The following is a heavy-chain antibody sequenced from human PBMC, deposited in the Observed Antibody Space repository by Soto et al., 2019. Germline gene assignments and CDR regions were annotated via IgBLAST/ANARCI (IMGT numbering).Heavy chain of an antibody. CDR1: GFTFSSYA. CDR2: ISGSGGST. J-gene: IGHJ3*02. V-gene: IGHV3-23*01. CDR3: AIRTGDGGCGAFDI. Sequence: GGSLRLSCAASGFTFSSYAMSWVRQAPGKGLEWVSAISGSGGSTYYADSVKGRFTISRDNSKNTLYLQMNSLRAEDKAVDSCAIRTGDGGCGAFDIWGQGTMVTVSS. D-gene: IGHD7-27*01.